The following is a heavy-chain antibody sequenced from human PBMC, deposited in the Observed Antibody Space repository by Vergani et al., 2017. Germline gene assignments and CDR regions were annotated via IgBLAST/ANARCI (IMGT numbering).Heavy chain of an antibody. J-gene: IGHJ6*03. CDR1: GGSFSGYY. CDR2: INHSGST. CDR3: ASGITRSGYYYYYYMDV. Sequence: QVQLQQWGAGLLKPSETLSLTCAVYGGSFSGYYWSWIRQPPGKGLEWIGEINHSGSTNYNPSLKSRVTISVDTSKNQFSLKLSSVTAADTAVYYCASGITRSGYYYYYYMDVWGKGTTVTVSS. V-gene: IGHV4-34*01. D-gene: IGHD2-2*01.